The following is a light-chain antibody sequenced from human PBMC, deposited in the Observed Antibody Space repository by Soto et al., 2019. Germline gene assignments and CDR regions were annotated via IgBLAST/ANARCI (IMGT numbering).Light chain of an antibody. CDR3: QQYNSFPWT. CDR1: HNISMW. J-gene: IGKJ1*01. V-gene: IGKV1-5*01. Sequence: DIQMTQSPSTLSASVGDRVSFTCRASHNISMWLAWYQQRPGKAPSLLITDASKLESGVPPRFNGSRSETEFTLTIRKLQPDDFATYYCQQYNSFPWTFGLGTKVEIK. CDR2: DAS.